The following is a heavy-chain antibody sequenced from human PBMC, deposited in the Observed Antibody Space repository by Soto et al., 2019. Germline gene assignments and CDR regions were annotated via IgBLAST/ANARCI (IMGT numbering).Heavy chain of an antibody. D-gene: IGHD4-17*01. CDR1: EFTSVTYW. V-gene: IGHV3-7*01. CDR3: ARVEGYGAPSRGYWYFGL. CDR2: IKPEGSEK. J-gene: IGHJ2*01. Sequence: EVQLVESGGGLVQPGGSLRLSCAASEFTSVTYWMSWVRQAPGKGLEWVASIKPEGSEKPYVDSVKGRFTISRDNAKNALDLQMNGLRAEDTAVYYCARVEGYGAPSRGYWYFGLWGRGTLVTVSS.